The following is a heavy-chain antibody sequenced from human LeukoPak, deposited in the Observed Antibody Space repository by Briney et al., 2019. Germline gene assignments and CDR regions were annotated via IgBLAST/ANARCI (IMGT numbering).Heavy chain of an antibody. V-gene: IGHV3-30*02. Sequence: GGSLRLSCAASGFVFRTYGMYWVRQAPGKGLEWVALIRYDGSDKDYADSVKGRFTMSRDNSKNTLYLQMNSLRAEDTAVYYCAKNGDSERWLQPKFVTHWGQGTLVTVSS. CDR1: GFVFRTYG. D-gene: IGHD5-24*01. CDR2: IRYDGSDK. CDR3: AKNGDSERWLQPKFVTH. J-gene: IGHJ4*02.